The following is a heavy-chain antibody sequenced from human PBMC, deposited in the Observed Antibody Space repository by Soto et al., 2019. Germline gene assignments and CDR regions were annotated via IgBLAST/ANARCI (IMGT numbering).Heavy chain of an antibody. CDR3: AKDTGVSYSSGWYDY. D-gene: IGHD6-19*01. V-gene: IGHV3-43*02. Sequence: GGSLRLSCAASGFTFDDYAMHWVRQAPGKGLEWVSLISGDGGSTYYADSVKGRFTISRDNSKNSLYLQMNSLRTEDTALYYCAKDTGVSYSSGWYDYWGQGTLVTGSS. J-gene: IGHJ4*02. CDR1: GFTFDDYA. CDR2: ISGDGGST.